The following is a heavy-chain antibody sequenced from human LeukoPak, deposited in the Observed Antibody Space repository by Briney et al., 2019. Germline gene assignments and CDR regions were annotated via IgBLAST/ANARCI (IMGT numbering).Heavy chain of an antibody. CDR3: AKDGGSAVAGTGGDY. D-gene: IGHD6-19*01. J-gene: IGHJ4*02. CDR1: GFTFSSYA. Sequence: GGSLRLSSAASGFTFSSYAMSWVRQAPGKGLEWVSAISGSGGSTYYADSVKGRFTISRDNSKNTLYLQMNSLRAEDTAVYYCAKDGGSAVAGTGGDYWGQGTLVTVSS. V-gene: IGHV3-23*01. CDR2: ISGSGGST.